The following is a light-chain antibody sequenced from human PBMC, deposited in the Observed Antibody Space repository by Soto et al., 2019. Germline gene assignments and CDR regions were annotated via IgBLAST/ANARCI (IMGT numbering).Light chain of an antibody. CDR1: QSLLHSSGRYY. Sequence: DIVMTQSPLSLPVTPGEPASISCRSSQSLLHSSGRYYLDWYLQKPGQSPQLLIYLGSHRASGVPDRFSGCGSGTEFTLTISRVEAEDVGIYYCIQALQTPFTFGGGTRAEIK. V-gene: IGKV2-28*01. CDR2: LGS. J-gene: IGKJ4*01. CDR3: IQALQTPFT.